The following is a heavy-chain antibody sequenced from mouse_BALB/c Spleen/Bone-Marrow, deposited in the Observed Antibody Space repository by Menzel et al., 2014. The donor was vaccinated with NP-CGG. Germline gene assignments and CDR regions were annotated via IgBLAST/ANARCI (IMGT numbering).Heavy chain of an antibody. CDR1: GFTFSSYG. V-gene: IGHV5-6*01. Sequence: VQLKESGGDLAEPGGSLKLSCAASGFTFSSYGMSWVRQTPDKRLEWVATVGGGDSYTYYPDFVKGRFTISRDIAKNTLYLHMSSLKSEDTAMYYCAFITAIAYWGQGTLVTVSA. CDR3: AFITAIAY. D-gene: IGHD1-1*01. CDR2: VGGGDSYT. J-gene: IGHJ3*01.